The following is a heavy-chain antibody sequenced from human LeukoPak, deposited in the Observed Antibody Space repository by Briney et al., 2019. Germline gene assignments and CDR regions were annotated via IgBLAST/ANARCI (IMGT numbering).Heavy chain of an antibody. CDR1: GFTFRSYS. CDR2: ISGMSSTI. Sequence: TGGSLRLSCAASGFTFRSYSMNWVRQAPGKGLEWVSFISGMSSTIYYADSVKGRFTISRDNDKNSVYLQMNSLRDEDTAVYYCARDSSDAYNPEPGYWGQGTLVTVSS. CDR3: ARDSSDAYNPEPGY. J-gene: IGHJ4*02. D-gene: IGHD5-24*01. V-gene: IGHV3-48*02.